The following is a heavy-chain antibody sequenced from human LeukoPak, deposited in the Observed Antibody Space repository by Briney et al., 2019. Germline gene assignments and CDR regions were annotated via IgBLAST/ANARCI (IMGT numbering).Heavy chain of an antibody. Sequence: GGSLRLSCAASEFTFSSYAMHWVRQAPGKGLEWVAVISYDGSNKYYADSVKGRFTISRDNSKNTLYLQMNSLRAEDTAVYYCARDFYGGTDYWGQGTLVTVSS. CDR2: ISYDGSNK. V-gene: IGHV3-30-3*01. CDR1: EFTFSSYA. CDR3: ARDFYGGTDY. J-gene: IGHJ4*02. D-gene: IGHD4-23*01.